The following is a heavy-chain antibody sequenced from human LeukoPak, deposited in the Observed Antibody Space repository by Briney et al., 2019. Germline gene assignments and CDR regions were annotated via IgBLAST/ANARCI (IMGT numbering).Heavy chain of an antibody. Sequence: GGSLRLSCAASGFTFSSYWMSWVRQAPGKGLEWVANIKQGGSEKYYVDSLKGRFTISRDNAKNSLYLQMNSLRAEDTAVYYCAKQRYGGEDYWGQGTLVTVSS. CDR2: IKQGGSEK. CDR1: GFTFSSYW. CDR3: AKQRYGGEDY. D-gene: IGHD3-16*01. V-gene: IGHV3-7*01. J-gene: IGHJ4*02.